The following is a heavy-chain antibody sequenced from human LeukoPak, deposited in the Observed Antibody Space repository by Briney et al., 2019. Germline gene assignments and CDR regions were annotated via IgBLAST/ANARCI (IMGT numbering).Heavy chain of an antibody. CDR2: IYTSGST. CDR3: ARSEINDYMRF. V-gene: IGHV4-4*07. D-gene: IGHD4-11*01. Sequence: SETLSLTCTVSGGSISSYYWSWIRQPAGKGLEWIGRIYTSGSTNYNPSLKSRLTMSVDTSKNQFSLTMRAVTAADTALYYCARSEINDYMRFWGQGILVTVSS. J-gene: IGHJ4*02. CDR1: GGSISSYY.